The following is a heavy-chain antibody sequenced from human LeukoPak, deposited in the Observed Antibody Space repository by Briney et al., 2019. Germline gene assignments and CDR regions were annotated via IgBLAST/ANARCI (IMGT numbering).Heavy chain of an antibody. CDR2: ISGSGGST. V-gene: IGHV3-23*01. J-gene: IGHJ2*01. Sequence: GGSLRLSCAASGFTFSSYAMSWVRQAPGKGLEWVSAISGSGGSTYYADSVKGRFTISRDNSKNTLYLQMNSLRAEDTAVYYCAKDATSPWYGDYYYWYFDLWGRGTLVTVSS. CDR3: AKDATSPWYGDYYYWYFDL. D-gene: IGHD4-17*01. CDR1: GFTFSSYA.